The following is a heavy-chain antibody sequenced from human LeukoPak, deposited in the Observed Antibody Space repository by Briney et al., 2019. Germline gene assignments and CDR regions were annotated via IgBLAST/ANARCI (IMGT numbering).Heavy chain of an antibody. J-gene: IGHJ5*01. CDR2: INPNSGGT. V-gene: IGHV1-2*02. Sequence: ASVKVSCKASGYTLTGYYMHWVRQAPGQGLEWMGWINPNSGGTNYAQKFQGRVTMTRDTSISTAYMELSRLRSDDTAVYYCARESQLYCSSTSCKSYNWFDSWGQGTLVTVSS. CDR1: GYTLTGYY. CDR3: ARESQLYCSSTSCKSYNWFDS. D-gene: IGHD2-2*01.